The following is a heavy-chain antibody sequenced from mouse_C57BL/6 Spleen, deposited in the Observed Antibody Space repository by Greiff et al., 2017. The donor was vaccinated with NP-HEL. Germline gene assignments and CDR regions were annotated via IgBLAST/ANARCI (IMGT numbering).Heavy chain of an antibody. J-gene: IGHJ2*01. V-gene: IGHV5-4*01. D-gene: IGHD4-1*01. Sequence: EVKVVESGGGLVKPGGSLKLSCAASGFTFSSYAMSWVRQTPEKRLEWVATISDGGSYTYYPDNVKGRFTISRDNAKNNLYLQMSHLKSEDTAMYYCARDAETGRFDYWGQGTTLTVSS. CDR2: ISDGGSYT. CDR3: ARDAETGRFDY. CDR1: GFTFSSYA.